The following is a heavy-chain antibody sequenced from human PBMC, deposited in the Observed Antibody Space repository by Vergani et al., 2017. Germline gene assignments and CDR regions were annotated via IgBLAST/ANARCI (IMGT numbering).Heavy chain of an antibody. Sequence: QVQLVQSGAEVEKPGASVKVSCKASGYTFTGYYMHWVRQAPGQGLEWMGWINPNSGGTNYAQKFQGRVTMTRDTSISTAYMELSRLRSDDTAVYYCARATYYYESSGLFAPWGQGTLVTVSS. CDR3: ARATYYYESSGLFAP. CDR2: INPNSGGT. D-gene: IGHD3-22*01. V-gene: IGHV1-2*02. CDR1: GYTFTGYY. J-gene: IGHJ5*02.